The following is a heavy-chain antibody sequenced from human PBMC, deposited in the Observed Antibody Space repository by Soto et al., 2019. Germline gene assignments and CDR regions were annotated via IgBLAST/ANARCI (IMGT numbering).Heavy chain of an antibody. V-gene: IGHV3-30*18. CDR2: ISYDGSNK. CDR1: GFTFSSYG. J-gene: IGHJ4*02. Sequence: AGGSLRLSCAASGFTFSSYGMHWVRQAPGKGLEWVAVISYDGSNKYYADSVKGRFTISRDNSKNTLYLQMNSLRAEDTAVHYCAKDGVRWELLPNYFEYWGQGTLVTVSS. CDR3: AKDGVRWELLPNYFEY. D-gene: IGHD1-26*01.